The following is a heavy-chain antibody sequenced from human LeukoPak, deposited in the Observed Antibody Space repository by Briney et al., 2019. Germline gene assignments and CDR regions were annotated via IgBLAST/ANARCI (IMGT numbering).Heavy chain of an antibody. Sequence: SETLSLTCTVSGGSISSYYWSWIRQPPGKGLEWIGYIYYSGSTNYNPSLKSRVTISVDTSKNQFSLKLSSVTAADTAVYYCARALPQMARISNLFDYWGQGTLVTVSS. V-gene: IGHV4-59*01. D-gene: IGHD5-24*01. CDR3: ARALPQMARISNLFDY. J-gene: IGHJ4*02. CDR1: GGSISSYY. CDR2: IYYSGST.